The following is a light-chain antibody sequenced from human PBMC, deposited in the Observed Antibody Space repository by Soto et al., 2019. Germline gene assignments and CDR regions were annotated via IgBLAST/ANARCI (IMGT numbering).Light chain of an antibody. V-gene: IGKV3-20*01. CDR2: GAS. CDR1: QRASSNY. CDR3: QHYGSSSRWT. J-gene: IGKJ1*01. Sequence: SALRRSRGKLSVVAGAVATLSCRASQRASSNYLAWYQQKPGQAPRLLIYGASSRATGIPDRFSGSGSGTDFTHTIRRLELDDLAVPHCQHYGSSSRWTFGQGTKVDIK.